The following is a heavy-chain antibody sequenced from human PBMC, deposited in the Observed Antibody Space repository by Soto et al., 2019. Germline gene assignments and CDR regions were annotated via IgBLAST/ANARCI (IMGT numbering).Heavy chain of an antibody. CDR2: IIPIFGTA. D-gene: IGHD5-18*01. CDR1: GGTLSSYA. Sequence: SVKVSCKASGGTLSSYAISWVRQAPGQGLEWMGGIIPIFGTANYAQKFQGRVTITADESTSTAYMELSSLRSEDTAVYYCAVGYSYGYGFDYWGQGTLVTVSS. J-gene: IGHJ4*02. CDR3: AVGYSYGYGFDY. V-gene: IGHV1-69*13.